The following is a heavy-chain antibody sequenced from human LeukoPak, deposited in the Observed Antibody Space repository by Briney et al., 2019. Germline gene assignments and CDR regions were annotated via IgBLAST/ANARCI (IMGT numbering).Heavy chain of an antibody. J-gene: IGHJ3*02. CDR1: GGSISSSSYY. V-gene: IGHV4-39*01. CDR3: KGWAYDAFDI. D-gene: IGHD1-26*01. Sequence: NPSETLSLTCTVSGGSISSSSYYWGWIRQPPGKGLEWIGSIYYSGSTYYNPSLKSRVTISVDTSKNQFSLKLSSVTAADTAVYYCKGWAYDAFDIWGQGTMVTVSS. CDR2: IYYSGST.